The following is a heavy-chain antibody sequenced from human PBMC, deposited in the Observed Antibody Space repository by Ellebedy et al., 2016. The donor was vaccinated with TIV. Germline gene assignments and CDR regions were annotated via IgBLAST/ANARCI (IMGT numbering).Heavy chain of an antibody. CDR2: ISAYNGRT. J-gene: IGHJ5*02. Sequence: AASVKVSCKASGFSFTSHGINWVRQAPGQGLEWVGWISAYNGRTNYAQNFQGRVAITTDTSTTTAYMELRSLRSDDTAVYYCAKGALKASGLFDHWGQGTPVTGSS. CDR1: GFSFTSHG. CDR3: AKGALKASGLFDH. D-gene: IGHD3/OR15-3a*01. V-gene: IGHV1-18*04.